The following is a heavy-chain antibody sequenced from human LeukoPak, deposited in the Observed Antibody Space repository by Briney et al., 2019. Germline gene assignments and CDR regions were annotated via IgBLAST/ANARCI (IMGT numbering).Heavy chain of an antibody. V-gene: IGHV4-59*01. Sequence: PWETLSLTCTVSGGSISSYYWSWIRQPPGKGLEWIGYIYYSGSTNYNPSLKSRVTISVDTSKNQFSLKLSSVTAADTAVYYCASQSWDSSGYYFDYWGQGTLVTVSS. CDR1: GGSISSYY. D-gene: IGHD3-22*01. CDR2: IYYSGST. CDR3: ASQSWDSSGYYFDY. J-gene: IGHJ4*02.